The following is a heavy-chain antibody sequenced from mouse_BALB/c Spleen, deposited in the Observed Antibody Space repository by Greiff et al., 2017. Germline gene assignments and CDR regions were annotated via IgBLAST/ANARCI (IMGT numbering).Heavy chain of an antibody. Sequence: EVMLVESGGGLVQPGGSLRLSCATSGFTFTDYYMSWVRQPPGKALEWLGFIRNKANGYTTEYSASVKGRFTISRDNSQSILYLQMNTLRAEDSATYYCARAPSDGSYAMDYWGQGTSVTVSS. J-gene: IGHJ4*01. CDR3: ARAPSDGSYAMDY. CDR1: GFTFTDYY. CDR2: IRNKANGYTT. V-gene: IGHV7-3*02. D-gene: IGHD2-3*01.